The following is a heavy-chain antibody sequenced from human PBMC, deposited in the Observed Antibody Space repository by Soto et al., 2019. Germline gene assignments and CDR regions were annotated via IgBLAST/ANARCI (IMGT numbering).Heavy chain of an antibody. D-gene: IGHD3-3*01. CDR1: GDTFSNQA. CDR3: AASTFQSGVSGYFHLDH. Sequence: QVHLVQSGTEVKKPGSSVKVSCKTSGDTFSNQAISWVRQAPGQGLEWMGGIIPLFDSASYAQRSHDRVTITADKFTNTVYMELRSLISEDSAVYYCAASTFQSGVSGYFHLDHWGQGTLVTVSS. V-gene: IGHV1-69*06. CDR2: IIPLFDSA. J-gene: IGHJ4*02.